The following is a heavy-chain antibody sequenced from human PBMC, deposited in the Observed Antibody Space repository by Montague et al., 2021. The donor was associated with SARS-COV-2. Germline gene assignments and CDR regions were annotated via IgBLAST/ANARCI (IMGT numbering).Heavy chain of an antibody. CDR3: AKGGERITMIVVVITLADFDY. D-gene: IGHD3-22*01. J-gene: IGHJ4*02. CDR1: GFTFSSYA. CDR2: ISDSGSST. Sequence: SLRLSCAASGFTFSSYAMSWVRQAPGKGLEWVSGISDSGSSTYYXXSVKGRFTISRDNSKNTLYLQMNSLRAEDTAVYYCAKGGERITMIVVVITLADFDYWGQGTLVTVSS. V-gene: IGHV3-23*01.